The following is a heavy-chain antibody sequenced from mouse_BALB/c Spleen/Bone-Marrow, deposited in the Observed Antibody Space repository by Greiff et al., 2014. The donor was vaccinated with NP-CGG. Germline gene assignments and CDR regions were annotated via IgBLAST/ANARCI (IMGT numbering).Heavy chain of an antibody. V-gene: IGHV5-9-3*01. CDR2: VSSGGSFT. Sequence: DVMLVESGGGLVSPGGSLKLSCAASGFTFSNYAMSWVRQTPEERLEWVATVSSGGSFTYYPDSVKGRFTISRDSAKNTLYLQMSSLRSEDTAMYYCARHGDNYVFDYWGQGTTLTVSS. J-gene: IGHJ2*01. CDR3: ARHGDNYVFDY. CDR1: GFTFSNYA. D-gene: IGHD1-3*01.